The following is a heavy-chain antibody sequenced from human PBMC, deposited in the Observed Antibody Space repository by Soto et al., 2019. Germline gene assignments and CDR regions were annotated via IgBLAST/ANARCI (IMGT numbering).Heavy chain of an antibody. Sequence: ASAKLTCKASGYSITGSYLHCVRQAPGQGLEWMGWINPNIGGTNYSQKFQGRVTMTRDTSINTAYMELSRLTSDDTAVYYCGRDRGRSSGWFDDGFDVWGHGTMVNV. CDR3: GRDRGRSSGWFDDGFDV. D-gene: IGHD6-19*01. J-gene: IGHJ3*01. V-gene: IGHV1-2*02. CDR1: GYSITGSY. CDR2: INPNIGGT.